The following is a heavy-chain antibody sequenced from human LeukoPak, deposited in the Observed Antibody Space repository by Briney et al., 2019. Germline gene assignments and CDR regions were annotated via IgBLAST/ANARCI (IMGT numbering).Heavy chain of an antibody. CDR3: AKALIRGVLPY. CDR2: ISSSSSTI. J-gene: IGHJ4*02. Sequence: GGSLRLSCAASGFTFSSYSMNWVRQAPGKGLEWVSYISSSSSTIYYADSVKGRFTISRDNAKNSLHLQMNSLRTEDTAVYYCAKALIRGVLPYWGQGTLVTVSS. CDR1: GFTFSSYS. D-gene: IGHD3-10*01. V-gene: IGHV3-48*01.